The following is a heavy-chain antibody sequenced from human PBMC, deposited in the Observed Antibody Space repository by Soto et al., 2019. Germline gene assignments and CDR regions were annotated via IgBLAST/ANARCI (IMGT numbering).Heavy chain of an antibody. Sequence: SETLSLTCTVSGGSISSYYWSWIRQPPGKGLEWIGYIYYSGSTNYNPSLKSRVTISVDTSKNQFSLKLSSVTAADTAVYYCARTGGHDAFDIWGQGTMVTVSS. J-gene: IGHJ3*02. D-gene: IGHD1-1*01. CDR3: ARTGGHDAFDI. CDR2: IYYSGST. V-gene: IGHV4-59*01. CDR1: GGSISSYY.